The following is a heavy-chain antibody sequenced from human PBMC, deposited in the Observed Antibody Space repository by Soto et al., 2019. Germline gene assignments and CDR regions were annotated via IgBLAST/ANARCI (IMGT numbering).Heavy chain of an antibody. CDR1: GFTFSSYA. J-gene: IGHJ5*02. V-gene: IGHV3-64*01. CDR2: SSSNGGRT. D-gene: IGHD2-15*01. Sequence: GGPLRLSCAASGFTFSSYAMHWVHQAPGKGLEYVSASSSNGGRTYYANSVKGRFTISRDNSKNTLYLQMGSLRAEDMAVYYCARDVVVGYNSFGPWGQGTLVTVSS. CDR3: ARDVVVGYNSFGP.